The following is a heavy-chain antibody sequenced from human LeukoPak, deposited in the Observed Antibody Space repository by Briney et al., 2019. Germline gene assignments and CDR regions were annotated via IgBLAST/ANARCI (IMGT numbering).Heavy chain of an antibody. J-gene: IGHJ6*02. Sequence: ASVKVSCKVSGYTLTELSMHWVRQATGQGLEWMGWMNPNSGNTGYAQKFQGRVTMTRNTSISTAYMELSSLRSEDTAVYYCARGGSWYYYGMDVWGQGTTVTVSS. CDR1: GYTLTELS. CDR2: MNPNSGNT. D-gene: IGHD6-13*01. V-gene: IGHV1-8*01. CDR3: ARGGSWYYYGMDV.